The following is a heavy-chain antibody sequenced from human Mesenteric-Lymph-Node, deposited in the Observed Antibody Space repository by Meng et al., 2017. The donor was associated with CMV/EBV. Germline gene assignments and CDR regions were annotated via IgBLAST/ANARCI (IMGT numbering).Heavy chain of an antibody. Sequence: GGSLRLSCAASGFSFNTYTMNWVRQAPGKGLEWVSSINSGSTYMFYADSVKGRFTISRDNAKNSLYLQMNSLSAEDTAVYYCARDQPSGYWGPFDYWGQGTLVTVSS. J-gene: IGHJ4*02. D-gene: IGHD3-9*01. CDR3: ARDQPSGYWGPFDY. V-gene: IGHV3-21*06. CDR2: INSGSTYM. CDR1: GFSFNTYT.